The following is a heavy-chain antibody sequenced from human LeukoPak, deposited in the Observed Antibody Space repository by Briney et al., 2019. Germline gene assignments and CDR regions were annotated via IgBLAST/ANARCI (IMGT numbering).Heavy chain of an antibody. V-gene: IGHV5-51*01. CDR2: IYPGDSDT. J-gene: IGHJ4*02. Sequence: GESLKISCKGSGYSFTSYWIGWVRQMPGKGLEWMGIIYPGDSDTRYSPSFQGQVTISADKSISTAYLQWSSLEASDTAMYYCARLAYCGGDCYLDFDYWGQGTLVTVSS. CDR1: GYSFTSYW. CDR3: ARLAYCGGDCYLDFDY. D-gene: IGHD2-21*02.